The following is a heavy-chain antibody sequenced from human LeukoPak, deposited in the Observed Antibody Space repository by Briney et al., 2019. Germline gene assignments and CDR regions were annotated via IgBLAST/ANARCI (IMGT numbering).Heavy chain of an antibody. D-gene: IGHD2-15*01. CDR3: AGGQGWHFDL. CDR2: ISYDGSNK. V-gene: IGHV3-30*03. CDR1: GFTFSSYG. Sequence: GGSLRLSCAASGFTFSSYGMHWVRQAPGKGLEWVAVISYDGSNKYYADSVKGRFTISRDNSKNTLYLQMNSLRAEDTAVYYCAGGQGWHFDLWGRGTLITVSS. J-gene: IGHJ2*01.